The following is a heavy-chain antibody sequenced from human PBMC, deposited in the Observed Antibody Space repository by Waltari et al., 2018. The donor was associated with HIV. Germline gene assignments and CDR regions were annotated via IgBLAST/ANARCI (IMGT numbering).Heavy chain of an antibody. CDR2: FRSKATSYAT. CDR1: GFTFSGSA. Sequence: EVQLVESGGGLVQPGGSLKLSCAASGFTFSGSAMHWVRQASGNGLGWVGLFRSKATSYATAYAASVNGRFTIPRDDSKYTAYLQMHSLKTEGTAVYYCTRHPYYYDSSDAFDIWGQGTMVTVSS. CDR3: TRHPYYYDSSDAFDI. J-gene: IGHJ3*02. V-gene: IGHV3-73*02. D-gene: IGHD3-22*01.